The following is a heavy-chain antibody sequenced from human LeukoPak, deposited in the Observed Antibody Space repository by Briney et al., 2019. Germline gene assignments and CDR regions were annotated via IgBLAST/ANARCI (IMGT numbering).Heavy chain of an antibody. V-gene: IGHV3-48*03. D-gene: IGHD4-23*01. CDR1: GFTFSSYE. Sequence: PGGSLRLSCAGSGFTFSSYEVNWVRQAPGKGLEWVSYISSSGRAIYYADSVKGRFTVSRDNAKNSLYLQMNSLRAEDKAVYYCARCPRWAHFDYWGQGTLVTVSS. CDR2: ISSSGRAI. CDR3: ARCPRWAHFDY. J-gene: IGHJ4*02.